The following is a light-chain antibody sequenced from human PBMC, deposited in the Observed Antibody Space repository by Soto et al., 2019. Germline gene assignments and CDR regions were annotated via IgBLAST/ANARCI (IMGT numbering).Light chain of an antibody. CDR2: KTK. V-gene: IGLV8-61*01. CDR3: VVYMGSGIWV. J-gene: IGLJ3*02. CDR1: SGSVSTTYY. Sequence: QTVVTQEPSFSVSPGGTVTLTCGLSSGSVSTTYYPSWYQQTPGQAPRTVIYKTKTRSSGVPDRFSGSILGNKAVLTITGAQSDDESNYYCVVYMGSGIWVVGGGTKLTVL.